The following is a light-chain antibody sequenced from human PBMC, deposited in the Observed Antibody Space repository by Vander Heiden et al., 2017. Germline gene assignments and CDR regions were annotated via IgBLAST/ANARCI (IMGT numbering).Light chain of an antibody. CDR2: DAS. J-gene: IGKJ4*01. Sequence: DIQMTQSPSSLSASVGDRVTITCQASQDISNYLTWYQQKPGKAPKLLIYDASNLETGVPSRFSGSGSGTDFTFTISSLQPEDIATYYCQQYDNPLTFGGGTKMEIK. CDR3: QQYDNPLT. CDR1: QDISNY. V-gene: IGKV1-33*01.